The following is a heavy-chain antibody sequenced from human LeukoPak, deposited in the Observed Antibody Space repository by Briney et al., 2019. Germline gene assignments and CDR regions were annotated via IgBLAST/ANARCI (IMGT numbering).Heavy chain of an antibody. V-gene: IGHV4-34*01. CDR3: ARGGVAVAAQLYYYYYGMDV. D-gene: IGHD6-19*01. Sequence: SETLSLTCAVYGGSFSGYCWSWIRQPPGKGMAWIGEINHSGSTNYNPSLKSRVTISVDTSKNQFSLKLISVTAADTAVDYCARGGVAVAAQLYYYYYGMDVWGQGTTVTVSS. CDR1: GGSFSGYC. J-gene: IGHJ6*02. CDR2: INHSGST.